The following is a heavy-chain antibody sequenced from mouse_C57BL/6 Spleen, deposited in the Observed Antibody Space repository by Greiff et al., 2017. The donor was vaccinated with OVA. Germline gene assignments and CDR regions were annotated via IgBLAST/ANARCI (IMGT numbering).Heavy chain of an antibody. CDR3: ARSDTTVDYFDY. CDR2: IDPSDSET. D-gene: IGHD1-1*01. V-gene: IGHV1-52*01. Sequence: QVQLQQPGAELVRPGSSVKLSCKASGYTFTSYWMHWVKQRPIQGLEWIGNIDPSDSETHYNQKFKDKATLTVDKSSSTAYMQLSSLTSEDSAVYYCARSDTTVDYFDYWGQGTTLTVSS. CDR1: GYTFTSYW. J-gene: IGHJ2*01.